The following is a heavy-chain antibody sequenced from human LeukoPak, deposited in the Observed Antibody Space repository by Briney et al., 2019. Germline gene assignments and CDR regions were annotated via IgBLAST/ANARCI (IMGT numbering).Heavy chain of an antibody. CDR2: IRSKANSYAT. V-gene: IGHV3-73*01. Sequence: GGSLRLSCAASGFTFSGSAMHWVRQASGKGLEWVGRIRSKANSYATAYAASVKGRFTISRDDSKNTAYLQMNSLKTEDTAVYYCTRLTVYNSGYSGYWGQGTLVTVSS. J-gene: IGHJ4*02. CDR1: GFTFSGSA. CDR3: TRLTVYNSGYSGY. D-gene: IGHD3-22*01.